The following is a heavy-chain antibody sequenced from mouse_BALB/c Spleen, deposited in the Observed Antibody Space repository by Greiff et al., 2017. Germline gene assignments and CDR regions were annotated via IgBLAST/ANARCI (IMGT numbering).Heavy chain of an antibody. J-gene: IGHJ4*01. Sequence: AAGGITFSSYAMSWVRQTPEKRLEWVATISSGGSYTYYPDSVKGRFTISRDNAKNTLYLQMSSLRSEDTAMYYCARPGKDYAMDYWGQGTSVTVSS. D-gene: IGHD2-1*01. CDR1: GITFSSYA. V-gene: IGHV5-9-3*01. CDR3: ARPGKDYAMDY. CDR2: ISSGGSYT.